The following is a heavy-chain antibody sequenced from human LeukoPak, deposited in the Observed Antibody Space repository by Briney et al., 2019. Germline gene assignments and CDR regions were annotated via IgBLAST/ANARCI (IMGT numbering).Heavy chain of an antibody. CDR2: IIPILGIT. J-gene: IGHJ1*01. Sequence: ASVKVSCKASGGTFSSYAISWVRQAPGQGLEWMGRIIPILGITNYAQKFQGRVTITADKSTSTAYMELGSLRSGDTAVYYCARSNSSGYSKMKTEYFQHWGQGTLVTVSS. V-gene: IGHV1-69*04. D-gene: IGHD3-22*01. CDR3: ARSNSSGYSKMKTEYFQH. CDR1: GGTFSSYA.